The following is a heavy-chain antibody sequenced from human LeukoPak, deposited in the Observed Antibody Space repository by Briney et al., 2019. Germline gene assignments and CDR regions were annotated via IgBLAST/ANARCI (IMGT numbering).Heavy chain of an antibody. CDR2: ISYDGSNK. Sequence: PGGSLRLSCAASGFTFNTYGMHWVRQAPGKGLEWVAVISYDGSNKYYADSVKGRFTISRDNSKNTLYLQMNSLGTEDTAVHNRAKALGGHFDYWGQGTLVTVSS. D-gene: IGHD3-3*01. CDR1: GFTFNTYG. J-gene: IGHJ4*02. V-gene: IGHV3-30*18. CDR3: AKALGGHFDY.